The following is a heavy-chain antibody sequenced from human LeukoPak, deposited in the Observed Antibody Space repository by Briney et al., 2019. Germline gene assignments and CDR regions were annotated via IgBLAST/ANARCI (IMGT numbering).Heavy chain of an antibody. CDR1: GFTVSSKY. CDR3: ASGSHLERHPIDY. CDR2: IYSGCST. V-gene: IGHV3-66*01. Sequence: GGSLRLSCAASGFTVSSKYMSWVRQAPGKGLEWVSVIYSGCSTYYAHSVKGRFTISRDNSKNTLYLQMNSLRAEDTAVYYCASGSHLERHPIDYWGQGTLVTVSS. J-gene: IGHJ4*02. D-gene: IGHD1-1*01.